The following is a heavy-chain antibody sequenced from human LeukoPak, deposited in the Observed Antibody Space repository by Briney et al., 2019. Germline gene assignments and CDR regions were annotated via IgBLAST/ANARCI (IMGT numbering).Heavy chain of an antibody. CDR2: IYNDGST. V-gene: IGHV3-66*01. Sequence: GGSLRLSCAASGFTVSSKYMSWVRQAPGKGLECVSLIYNDGSTHYADSVKGSFTISRDNSKNTVFLQMNSLSTEDTAVYYCARDNLDSGWYEFDYWGQGTLVTVSS. CDR3: ARDNLDSGWYEFDY. J-gene: IGHJ4*02. CDR1: GFTVSSKY. D-gene: IGHD6-19*01.